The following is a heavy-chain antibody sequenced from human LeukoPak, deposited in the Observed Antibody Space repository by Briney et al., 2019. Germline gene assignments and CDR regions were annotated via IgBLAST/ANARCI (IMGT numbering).Heavy chain of an antibody. CDR1: GFTFSNAW. V-gene: IGHV3-15*01. CDR3: TTIMGATSFDN. Sequence: GGSLRLSCAASGFTFSNAWMNWVRQAPGKGLEWVGRIKRKTDGGTTNYAAPVKGRFTISRDDSKNTVYLEMNSLKTEDTAVYYCTTIMGATSFDNWGQGTLVTVSS. J-gene: IGHJ4*02. D-gene: IGHD1-26*01. CDR2: IKRKTDGGTT.